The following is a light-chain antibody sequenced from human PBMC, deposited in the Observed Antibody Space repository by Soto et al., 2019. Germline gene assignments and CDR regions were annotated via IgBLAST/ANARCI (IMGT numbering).Light chain of an antibody. CDR1: RTIDSW. CDR3: QQYDSYWT. V-gene: IGKV1-5*01. J-gene: IGKJ1*01. CDR2: GAS. Sequence: DIQMTQSPSTLSASVGDRVTITCRASRTIDSWLAWYQQKPGKAPKLLIYGASSLESGVPSRFSGSGSETEFTLTISSLQPDDFATYYCQQYDSYWTFGKGTKVEIK.